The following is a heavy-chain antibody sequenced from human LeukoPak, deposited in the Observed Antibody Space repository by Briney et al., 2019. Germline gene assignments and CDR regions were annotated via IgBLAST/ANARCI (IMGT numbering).Heavy chain of an antibody. CDR1: GFTFSSYW. J-gene: IGHJ4*02. CDR2: ISYDGSNK. Sequence: GGSLRLSCAASGFTFSSYWMSWVRQAPGKGLEWVAVISYDGSNKYYADSVKGRFTISRDNSKNTLYLQMNSLRAEDTAVYYCAKGLGSDYGDYWGQGTLVTVSS. CDR3: AKGLGSDYGDY. V-gene: IGHV3-30*18. D-gene: IGHD2-15*01.